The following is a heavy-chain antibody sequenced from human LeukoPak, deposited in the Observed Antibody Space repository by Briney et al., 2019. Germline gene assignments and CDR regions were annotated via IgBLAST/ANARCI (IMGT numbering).Heavy chain of an antibody. Sequence: GASVRVSCRASGYSFTGYYVHWVRQAPGQGLEWMGWLNPNSGGTNYAQKFQGRVTMARDTSISTAYMELKRLRSDDTAVYYCARSSSGWYVAFDIWGQGTMVTVSS. CDR1: GYSFTGYY. CDR3: ARSSSGWYVAFDI. CDR2: LNPNSGGT. D-gene: IGHD6-19*01. V-gene: IGHV1-2*02. J-gene: IGHJ3*02.